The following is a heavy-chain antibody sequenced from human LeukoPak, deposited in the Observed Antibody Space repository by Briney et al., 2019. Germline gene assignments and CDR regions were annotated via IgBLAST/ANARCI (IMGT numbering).Heavy chain of an antibody. CDR3: ARASGSYYGSGSYYNNNDY. J-gene: IGHJ4*02. CDR2: ISSTSTYI. CDR1: GFTFSYYN. V-gene: IGHV3-21*01. Sequence: PGGFLRLSCAASGFTFSYYNMNWVRQAPGKRLEWVSSISSTSTYIYYADSVKGRFTISRDNAKNSLFLQMNSLRAEDTAMYYCARASGSYYGSGSYYNNNDYWGQGTLVTVSS. D-gene: IGHD3-10*01.